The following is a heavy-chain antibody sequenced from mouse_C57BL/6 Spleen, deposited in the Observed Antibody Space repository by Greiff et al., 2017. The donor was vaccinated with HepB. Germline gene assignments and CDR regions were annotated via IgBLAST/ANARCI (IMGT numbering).Heavy chain of an antibody. V-gene: IGHV1-7*01. D-gene: IGHD2-2*01. CDR1: GYTFTSYW. Sequence: QVQLQQSGAELAKPGASVKLSCKASGYTFTSYWMHWVKQRPGQGLEWIGYINPSSGYTKYNQKFKDKATLTADKSSSTAYMQLSSLPYEDSAVYYGARDGYDPYYAMDYWGQGTSVTVSS. CDR3: ARDGYDPYYAMDY. J-gene: IGHJ4*01. CDR2: INPSSGYT.